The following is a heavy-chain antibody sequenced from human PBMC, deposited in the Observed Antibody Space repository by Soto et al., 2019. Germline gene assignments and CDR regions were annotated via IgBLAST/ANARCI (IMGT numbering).Heavy chain of an antibody. CDR2: IYYSGST. J-gene: IGHJ4*02. CDR1: GGSISSYY. CDR3: ARNYGDYVIYFDY. Sequence: LSLTCTVSGGSISSYYWSWIRQPPGKGLEWIGYIYYSGSTNYNPSLKSRVTISVDTSKNQFSLKLSSVTAADTAVYYCARNYGDYVIYFDYWGQGTLVTAPQ. V-gene: IGHV4-59*01. D-gene: IGHD4-17*01.